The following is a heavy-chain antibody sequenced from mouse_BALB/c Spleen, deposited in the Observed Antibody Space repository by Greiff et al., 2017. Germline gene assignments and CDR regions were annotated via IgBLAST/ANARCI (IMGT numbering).Heavy chain of an antibody. Sequence: LVESGAELVKPGASVKLSCTASGFNIKDTYMHWVKQRPEQGLEWIGRIDPANGNTKYDPKFQGKATITADTSSNTAYLQLSSLTSEDTAVYYCARITTANYAMDYWGQGTSVTVSS. CDR3: ARITTANYAMDY. CDR1: GFNIKDTY. J-gene: IGHJ4*01. D-gene: IGHD1-2*01. V-gene: IGHV14-3*02. CDR2: IDPANGNT.